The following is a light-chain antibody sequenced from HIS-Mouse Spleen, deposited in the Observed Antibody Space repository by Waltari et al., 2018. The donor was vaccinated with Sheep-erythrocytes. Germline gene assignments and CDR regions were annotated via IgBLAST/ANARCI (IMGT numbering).Light chain of an antibody. Sequence: PGQSITISCTGTSSDVGSYNLVSWYQQHPGKAPKLMIYEGSKRPSGVSNRFSCSKAGKPAFLTISGLQAGEEADYYCCSYASRSTFVFGGGAKPTLL. CDR3: CSYASRSTFV. V-gene: IGLV2-23*03. CDR2: EGS. CDR1: SSDVGSYNL. J-gene: IGLJ2*01.